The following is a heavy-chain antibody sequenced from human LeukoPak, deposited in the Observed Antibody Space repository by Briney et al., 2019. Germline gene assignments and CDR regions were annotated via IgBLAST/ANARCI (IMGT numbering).Heavy chain of an antibody. CDR3: ARGGYSYDHYFDC. Sequence: SETLSLTCTVSGGSIISGHYYWTWIRQHPGKGLEWIGYIYYSGSTSHNPSLKSRVIISVDTSKNQFSLKLSSVTAADTAVYYCARGGYSYDHYFDCWGQGTLVTVSS. CDR2: IYYSGST. J-gene: IGHJ4*02. V-gene: IGHV4-31*03. D-gene: IGHD5-18*01. CDR1: GGSIISGHYY.